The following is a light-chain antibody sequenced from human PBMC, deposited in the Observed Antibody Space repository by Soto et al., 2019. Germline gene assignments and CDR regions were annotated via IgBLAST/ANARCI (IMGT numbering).Light chain of an antibody. J-gene: IGKJ5*01. V-gene: IGKV3-20*01. CDR3: QQYGGSPIT. Sequence: EVVLTHSPGTLSLSPWEIATLSCRASQSVSSSFLAWYQQKPGQAPRLLIHAASTGATGIPARFSGSGSGTDFTLTISRLEPEDFAVYYCQQYGGSPITFGQGTRLEIK. CDR1: QSVSSSF. CDR2: AAS.